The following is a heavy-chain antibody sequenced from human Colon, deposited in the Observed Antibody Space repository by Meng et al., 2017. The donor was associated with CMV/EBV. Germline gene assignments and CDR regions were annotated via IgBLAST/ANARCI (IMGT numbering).Heavy chain of an antibody. V-gene: IGHV4-59*13. Sequence: SETLSLTCSVSGGSISSYYWTWIRQPPGHGLEWIGFIYDSGSTNYNPSLKSRVTISLDSSKNQFSLRLNSVPAADTAVYFCAREGRRGTSLPPYFHYYGVDVWGQGTTVTVSS. CDR2: IYDSGST. D-gene: IGHD2-15*01. CDR3: AREGRRGTSLPPYFHYYGVDV. CDR1: GGSISSYY. J-gene: IGHJ6*02.